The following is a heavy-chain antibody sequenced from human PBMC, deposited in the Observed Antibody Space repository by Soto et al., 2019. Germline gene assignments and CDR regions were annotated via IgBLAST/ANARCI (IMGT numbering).Heavy chain of an antibody. CDR2: INEGGNDR. V-gene: IGHV3-23*01. CDR3: TKMAIGRRGSLYEFDF. CDR1: GFSFSIYV. J-gene: IGHJ4*03. D-gene: IGHD3-10*01. Sequence: HPGGSLRLSCTASGFSFSIYVMNWVRQAPGKGLEWVSSINEGGNDRYYEDSVKGRFTISRDNSKNTLYLQMDSLRAEDTAVYYCTKMAIGRRGSLYEFDFWGHGTSVTVSS.